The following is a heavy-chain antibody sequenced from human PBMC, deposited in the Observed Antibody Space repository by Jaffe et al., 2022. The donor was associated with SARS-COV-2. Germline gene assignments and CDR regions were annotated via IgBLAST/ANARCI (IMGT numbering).Heavy chain of an antibody. CDR3: ARVYRGSGWRRRYYYFDY. Sequence: EVQLVESGGSVVRPGGSLRLSCAASGFKFTDYDRTWDMSWVRQVPGKGLEWVSYISWNGDNTAYADSVKGRFTISRDNAKNSLYLQMDSLRAEDTAFYHCARVYRGSGWRRRYYYFDYWGQGTLVTVSA. V-gene: IGHV3-20*01. J-gene: IGHJ4*02. D-gene: IGHD6-19*01. CDR2: ISWNGDNT. CDR1: GFKFTDYD.